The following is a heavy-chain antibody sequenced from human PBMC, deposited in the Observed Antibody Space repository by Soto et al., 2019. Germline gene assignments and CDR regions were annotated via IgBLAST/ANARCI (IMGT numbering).Heavy chain of an antibody. J-gene: IGHJ4*02. CDR2: SYCTGGT. CDR3: VRVTCGCTNCRHTPLRGSYDY. CDR1: RGSVTSETFY. Sequence: SETLSLTSTVSRGSVTSETFYWSWIRQPPGKELEYIGDSYCTGGTKYSPQLKRRVGISVDTSERQFSVIRRSVRAADTGVDYCVRVTCGCTNCRHTPLRGSYDYCGQAALVTVSS. D-gene: IGHD2-21*01. V-gene: IGHV4-61*01.